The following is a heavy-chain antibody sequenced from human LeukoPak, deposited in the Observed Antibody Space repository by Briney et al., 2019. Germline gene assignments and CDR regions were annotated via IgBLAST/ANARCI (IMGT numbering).Heavy chain of an antibody. Sequence: GGSLRLSCAASEFIFSSYAMHWVRQAPGKGPEWVAIIWYDGSNKYYAESVEGRFTISRDNSKNTLYLQMNSLRAEDTAVYSCARGLGYSYGYGIDYWGQGTLVIASS. CDR1: EFIFSSYA. CDR2: IWYDGSNK. CDR3: ARGLGYSYGYGIDY. D-gene: IGHD5-18*01. J-gene: IGHJ4*02. V-gene: IGHV3-33*01.